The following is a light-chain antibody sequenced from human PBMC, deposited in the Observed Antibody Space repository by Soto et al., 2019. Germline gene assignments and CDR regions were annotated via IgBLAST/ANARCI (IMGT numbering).Light chain of an antibody. V-gene: IGLV2-14*03. CDR2: DVN. Sequence: QSVLAQPASVSGSPGQSITISCTGTSNDVGHFNYVSWFQQHPGTAPKLLIFDVNNWPSGVSDRFSGSKSGNTASLTISGLQPEDEADYYCTSFTTSDTFVFGSGTKVTVL. CDR1: SNDVGHFNY. J-gene: IGLJ1*01. CDR3: TSFTTSDTFV.